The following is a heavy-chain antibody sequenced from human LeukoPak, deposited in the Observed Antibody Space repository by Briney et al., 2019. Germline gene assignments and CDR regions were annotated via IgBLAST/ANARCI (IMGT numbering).Heavy chain of an antibody. Sequence: GGSLRLSCAASRFSFSNSWMHWVRQTPGKGLEWVSAISGSGGSTYYADSVKGRFTISRDNSKNTLYLQMNSLRAEDTAVYYCAKGVRGVIINWFDPWGQGTLVTVSS. CDR2: ISGSGGST. J-gene: IGHJ5*02. CDR1: RFSFSNSW. V-gene: IGHV3-23*01. D-gene: IGHD3-10*02. CDR3: AKGVRGVIINWFDP.